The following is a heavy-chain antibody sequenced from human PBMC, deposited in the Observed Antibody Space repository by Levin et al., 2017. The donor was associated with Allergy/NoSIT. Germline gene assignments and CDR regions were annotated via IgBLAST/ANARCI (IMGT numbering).Heavy chain of an antibody. CDR2: ISVSSAII. J-gene: IGHJ4*02. Sequence: GESLKISCAASGFTLSSYSMNWVRQAPGKGLEWVSFISVSSAIIYYADSVKGRFTISRDNAKNSLYLQMNSLRAEDTAIYYCARDCNSTSCNFDYWGQGTLVTVSS. D-gene: IGHD2-2*01. CDR3: ARDCNSTSCNFDY. CDR1: GFTLSSYS. V-gene: IGHV3-48*01.